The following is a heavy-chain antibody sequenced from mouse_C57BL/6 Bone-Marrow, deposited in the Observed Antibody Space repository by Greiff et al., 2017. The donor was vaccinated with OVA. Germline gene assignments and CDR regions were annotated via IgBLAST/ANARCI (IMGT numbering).Heavy chain of an antibody. Sequence: QVQLQQSGAELVRPGTSVKLSCKASGYTFTNYWMHWVKQRPGQGLEWIGVIAPSDSYINYNQKFKGRATLTVDTSSSTAYMHLSSLTSEDSAVYYCAHYGSRLYLHYSGQGTSLTVSS. D-gene: IGHD1-1*01. J-gene: IGHJ2*02. CDR3: AHYGSRLYLHY. CDR2: IAPSDSYI. V-gene: IGHV1-59*01. CDR1: GYTFTNYW.